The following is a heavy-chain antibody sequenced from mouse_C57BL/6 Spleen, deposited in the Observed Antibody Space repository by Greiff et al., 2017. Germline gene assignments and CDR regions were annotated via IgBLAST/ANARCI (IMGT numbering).Heavy chain of an antibody. CDR2: ISGGGGNT. D-gene: IGHD2-4*01. Sequence: EVQGVESGGGLVKPGGSLKLSCAASGFTFSSYTMSWVRQTPEKRLEWVATISGGGGNTYYPDSVKGRFTISRDNAKNTLYLQMSSLRSEDTALXYCARQEIPLYDNDGGAMDDWGQGTSVTVSS. V-gene: IGHV5-9*01. J-gene: IGHJ4*01. CDR3: ARQEIPLYDNDGGAMDD. CDR1: GFTFSSYT.